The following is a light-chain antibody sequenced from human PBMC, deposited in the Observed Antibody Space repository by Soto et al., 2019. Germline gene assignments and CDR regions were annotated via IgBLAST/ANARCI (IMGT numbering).Light chain of an antibody. J-gene: IGKJ5*01. CDR1: QAISSS. CDR2: DAS. CDR3: QQAASFPIT. V-gene: IGKV1-12*01. Sequence: DIQMTQSPSSVSAFVGDTVTLTCRASQAISSSLAWYQQKPWKAPNVLMFDASSLQSGAPPRFSGSGSGTDFTLTISVLQPDDFGAYYCQQAASFPITFGQGTRL.